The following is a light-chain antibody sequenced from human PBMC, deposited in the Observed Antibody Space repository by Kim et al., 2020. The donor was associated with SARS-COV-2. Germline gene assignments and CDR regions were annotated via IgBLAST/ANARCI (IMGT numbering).Light chain of an antibody. J-gene: IGKJ2*01. CDR1: QGISSY. CDR2: AAS. Sequence: AIRMTQSPSSLSASTGDRVTITCRASQGISSYLAWYQQKPGKAPKLLIYAASTLQSGVPSRFSGSGSGTDFTLTISCLQSEDFATYCCQQYYSYSYTFGQGTKLEI. V-gene: IGKV1-8*01. CDR3: QQYYSYSYT.